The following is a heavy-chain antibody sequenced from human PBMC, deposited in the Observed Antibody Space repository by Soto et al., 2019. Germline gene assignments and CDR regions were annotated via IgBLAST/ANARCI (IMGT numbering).Heavy chain of an antibody. CDR1: GYAFTSYH. Sequence: QVQLVQSGADVKKPGASVKVSCKASGYAFTSYHMHWVRQAPGQGLQWMGIINPSGGSTFYAQKFQSRVTMTRDTSTSTVDMDLSSLRSEDTAVYYCARVYCSGGGCYSIDYWGQGTLVTVSS. J-gene: IGHJ4*02. D-gene: IGHD2-15*01. CDR2: INPSGGST. CDR3: ARVYCSGGGCYSIDY. V-gene: IGHV1-46*03.